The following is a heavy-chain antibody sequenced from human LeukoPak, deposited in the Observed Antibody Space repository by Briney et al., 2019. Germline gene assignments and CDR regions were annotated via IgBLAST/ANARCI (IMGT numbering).Heavy chain of an antibody. J-gene: IGHJ4*02. CDR3: ARGWRSTIDY. D-gene: IGHD2-2*01. Sequence: SETLSLTCTVSGGSISSYYWSWIRQPPGKGLEWIGYIYYSGSTNYNPSLKSRVTISVDTSKNQFSLKLSSVTAADTAVYYCARGWRSTIDYWGQGPLVTVSS. CDR1: GGSISSYY. V-gene: IGHV4-59*01. CDR2: IYYSGST.